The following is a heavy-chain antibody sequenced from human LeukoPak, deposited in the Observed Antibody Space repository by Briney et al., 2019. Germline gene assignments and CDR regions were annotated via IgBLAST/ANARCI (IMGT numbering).Heavy chain of an antibody. CDR3: ARDLTPYSSGWYVYY. J-gene: IGHJ4*02. CDR1: GFTFSSYG. D-gene: IGHD6-19*01. CDR2: IWYDGSNK. V-gene: IGHV3-33*01. Sequence: GRSLRLSCAASGFTFSSYGMHWVRQAPGKGLEWVAVIWYDGSNKYYADSVKGRFTISRDNSKNALYLEMNKLRAQDTGVYYCARDLTPYSSGWYVYYWGQGTMVTVSS.